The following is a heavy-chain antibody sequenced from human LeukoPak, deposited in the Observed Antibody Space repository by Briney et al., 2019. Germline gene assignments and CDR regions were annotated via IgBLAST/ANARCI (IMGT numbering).Heavy chain of an antibody. CDR2: INPNSGGT. CDR3: ARDKTTVTKNDAFDI. Sequence: ASVKVSCKASGYTFIGYYIHWVRQAPGQGLEWMGWINPNSGGTNYAQKFQGRVTMTRDMSISTAYMELSRLRSDDTAVYYCARDKTTVTKNDAFDIWGQGTMVTVSS. CDR1: GYTFIGYY. V-gene: IGHV1-2*02. J-gene: IGHJ3*02. D-gene: IGHD4-17*01.